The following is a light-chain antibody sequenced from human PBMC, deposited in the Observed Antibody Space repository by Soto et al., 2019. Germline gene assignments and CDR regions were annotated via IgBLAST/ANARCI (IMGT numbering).Light chain of an antibody. V-gene: IGKV3-20*01. CDR2: GAS. J-gene: IGKJ5*01. CDR1: QSVSSSY. CDR3: QQYTDWPIT. Sequence: EIVLTQSPGTLSLSPGERATVSCRASQSVSSSYLAWYQQKPVQAPRLLIYGASSRATGIPARFSGSGSGTEFTLTISSLQSEDFAVYYCQQYTDWPITFGQGTRLEIK.